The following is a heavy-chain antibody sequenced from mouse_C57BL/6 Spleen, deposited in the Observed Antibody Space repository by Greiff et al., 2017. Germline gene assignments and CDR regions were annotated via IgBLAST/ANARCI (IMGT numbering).Heavy chain of an antibody. D-gene: IGHD1-1*02. CDR3: SRWALDGAFAY. Sequence: VQLQQSGPELVKPGASVKISCKASGYAFSSSWLNWVKQRPGQGLEWIGRIYPGDGDTNYNGKFKGKATLTAAKSSSTAYMQLSSLTAEDSAVYFCSRWALDGAFAYWGQGTLVTVAA. V-gene: IGHV1-82*01. CDR1: GYAFSSSW. J-gene: IGHJ3*01. CDR2: IYPGDGDT.